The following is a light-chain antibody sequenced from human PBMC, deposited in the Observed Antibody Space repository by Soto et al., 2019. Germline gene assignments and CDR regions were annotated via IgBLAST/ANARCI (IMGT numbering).Light chain of an antibody. J-gene: IGLJ2*01. CDR3: AAWDDSLNGLL. V-gene: IGLV1-36*01. CDR2: DDG. CDR1: FSNIGSNV. Sequence: QSVLTQPPSVSEAPSRRVTISCSGSFSNIGSNVVTWYQQLPGKAPKLLVYDDGLLPSGVSDRFSGSKSGTSASLAISGLQSEDEAHYYCAAWDDSLNGLLFGGGTKVTVL.